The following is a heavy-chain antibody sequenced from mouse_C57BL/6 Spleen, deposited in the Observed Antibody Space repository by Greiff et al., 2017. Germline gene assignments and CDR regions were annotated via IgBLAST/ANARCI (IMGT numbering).Heavy chain of an antibody. V-gene: IGHV1-18*01. CDR2: INPNNGGT. D-gene: IGHD2-1*01. CDR1: GYTFTDYN. Sequence: VQLQQSGPELVKPGASVKIPCKASGYTFTDYNMDWVKQSHGTSLEWIGDINPNNGGTIYNQKFKGKATLTVDKSSSTAYMELRSLTSEDTVVYYCARVPYGNYWYFDVWGTGTTVTVSS. CDR3: ARVPYGNYWYFDV. J-gene: IGHJ1*03.